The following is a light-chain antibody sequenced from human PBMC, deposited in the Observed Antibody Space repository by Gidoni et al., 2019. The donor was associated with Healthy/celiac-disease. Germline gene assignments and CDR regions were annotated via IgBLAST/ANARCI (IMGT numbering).Light chain of an antibody. V-gene: IGKV1-5*01. CDR2: DAS. CDR1: QSISSW. J-gene: IGKJ4*01. Sequence: DIQMTQSPSTLSASVGDRVTTTCRASQSISSWLAWYQQKPGKAPKLLIYDASSLESGVPSRFSGSGSGTEFTLTISSLQPDDFATYYCQQYNSYSPETFGGXTKVEIK. CDR3: QQYNSYSPET.